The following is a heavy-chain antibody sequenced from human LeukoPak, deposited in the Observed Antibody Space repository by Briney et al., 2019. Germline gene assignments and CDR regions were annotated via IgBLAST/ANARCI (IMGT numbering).Heavy chain of an antibody. J-gene: IGHJ5*02. Sequence: GGSLRLSCAASGFTFSSYAMSWVRQAPGKGLEWVSAISGSGGSTYYADSVKGWFTISRDNSKNTLYLQMNSLRAEDTAVYYCAKDQISSSSMGLNWFDPWGQGTLVTVSP. D-gene: IGHD6-6*01. CDR2: ISGSGGST. CDR1: GFTFSSYA. V-gene: IGHV3-23*01. CDR3: AKDQISSSSMGLNWFDP.